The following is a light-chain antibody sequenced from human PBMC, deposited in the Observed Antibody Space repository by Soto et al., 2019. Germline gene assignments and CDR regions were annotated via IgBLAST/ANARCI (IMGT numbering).Light chain of an antibody. CDR3: QQSYTAVFT. CDR2: DAS. CDR1: QNIRNY. V-gene: IGKV1-39*01. J-gene: IGKJ3*01. Sequence: DIQMTQSPSSLSASVGDRVTITCRASQNIRNYLNWYQQKPGKAPNLLIYDASSLQSGVPSRFSGSGYETDFTLTINNLQPEDFATYYCQQSYTAVFTFGPGTEVDIK.